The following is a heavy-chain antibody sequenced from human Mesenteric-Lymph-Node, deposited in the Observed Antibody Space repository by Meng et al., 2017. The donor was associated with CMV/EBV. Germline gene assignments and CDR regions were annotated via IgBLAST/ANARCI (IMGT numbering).Heavy chain of an antibody. CDR3: AKDGSEYQLLFNLDDGMDV. CDR1: GFTFSSYG. D-gene: IGHD2-2*01. V-gene: IGHV3-30*02. J-gene: IGHJ6*02. CDR2: IRYDGSNK. Sequence: GESLKISCAASGFTFSSYGMHWVRQAPGKGLEWVAFIRYDGSNKYYADSVKGRFTISRDNSKNTLYLQMNSLRAEDTAVYYCAKDGSEYQLLFNLDDGMDVWGQGTTVTVS.